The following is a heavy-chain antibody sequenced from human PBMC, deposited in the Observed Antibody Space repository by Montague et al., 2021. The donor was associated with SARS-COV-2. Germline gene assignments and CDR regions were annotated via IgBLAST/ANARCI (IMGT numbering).Heavy chain of an antibody. J-gene: IGHJ4*02. CDR2: IYSGGSST. Sequence: SLRLSCAASGFTFSSYAMSWVRQAPGKGLEWVSVIYSGGSSTSYADSVKGRFTISRDKSKNTLYLQMNSLRAEDTAVYYCAKSSGSYGDYFDYWGQGTLVTVSS. CDR1: GFTFSSYA. CDR3: AKSSGSYGDYFDY. V-gene: IGHV3-23*03. D-gene: IGHD1-26*01.